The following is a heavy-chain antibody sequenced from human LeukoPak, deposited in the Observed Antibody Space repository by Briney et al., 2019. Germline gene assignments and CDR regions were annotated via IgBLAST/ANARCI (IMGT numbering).Heavy chain of an antibody. V-gene: IGHV3-72*01. Sequence: GGSLRLSCAASGFTFSNYGMDWVRQAPGKGLEWVGRTRNKANSYTTEYAASVKGRFTISRDDSKNSLYLQMNSLKTEDTAVYYCARPGEAGYYFDYWGQGTLVTVSS. D-gene: IGHD7-27*01. CDR1: GFTFSNYG. J-gene: IGHJ4*02. CDR2: TRNKANSYTT. CDR3: ARPGEAGYYFDY.